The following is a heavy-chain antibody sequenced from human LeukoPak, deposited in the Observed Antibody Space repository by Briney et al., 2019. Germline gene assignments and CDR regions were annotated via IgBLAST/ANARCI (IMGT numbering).Heavy chain of an antibody. V-gene: IGHV4-59*08. CDR1: GGSISSYY. CDR3: ARINGVSSDAFDI. CDR2: IYYSGST. Sequence: SETLSLTCTVSGGSISSYYWSWIRQPPGEGLEWIGYIYYSGSTNYNPSLKSRVTISVDTSKNQFSLKLSSVTAADTAVYYCARINGVSSDAFDIWGQGTMVTVSS. J-gene: IGHJ3*02. D-gene: IGHD2-8*01.